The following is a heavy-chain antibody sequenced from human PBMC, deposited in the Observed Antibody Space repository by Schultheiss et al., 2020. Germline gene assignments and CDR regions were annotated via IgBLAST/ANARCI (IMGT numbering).Heavy chain of an antibody. V-gene: IGHV4-4*07. Sequence: SQPLSLTCTVSGGSISSYYWSWIRQPAGKGLEWIGRIYTSGSTNYNPSLKSRVTMSVDTSKNQFSLKLSSVTAADTAVYYCAKDQWANYYDSSGYPTFLFDYWGQGILVTVSS. CDR3: AKDQWANYYDSSGYPTFLFDY. J-gene: IGHJ4*02. D-gene: IGHD3-22*01. CDR2: IYTSGST. CDR1: GGSISSYY.